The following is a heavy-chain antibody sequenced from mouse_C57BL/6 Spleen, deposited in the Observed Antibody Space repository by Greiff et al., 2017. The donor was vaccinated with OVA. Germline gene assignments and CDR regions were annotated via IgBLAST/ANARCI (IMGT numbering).Heavy chain of an antibody. J-gene: IGHJ3*01. Sequence: EVQLVQSGGGLVQPTGSLKLSCAASGFSFNTYAMNWVRQAPGKGLEWVARIRSKSNNYATYYADAVKDRFTISRDDSESMLYLQMNNVKTEDTAMYCCVRDDFAYWGQGTLVTVSA. CDR3: VRDDFAY. V-gene: IGHV10-1*01. CDR1: GFSFNTYA. D-gene: IGHD2-3*01. CDR2: IRSKSNNYAT.